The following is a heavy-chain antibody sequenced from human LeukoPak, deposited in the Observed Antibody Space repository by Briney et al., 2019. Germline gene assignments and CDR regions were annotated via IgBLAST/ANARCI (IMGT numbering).Heavy chain of an antibody. CDR3: ARGTRGYFDY. V-gene: IGHV4-38-2*01. D-gene: IGHD5-24*01. CDR1: GYSISSGYY. J-gene: IGHJ4*02. Sequence: SETLSLTCAVSGYSISSGYYWGWIRQPPGKGLEWIGSIYHSGSTYYNPSLKSRVTISVDTSKNQFSLKLSSVTAADTAVYYCARGTRGYFDYWGQGTLVTVSS. CDR2: IYHSGST.